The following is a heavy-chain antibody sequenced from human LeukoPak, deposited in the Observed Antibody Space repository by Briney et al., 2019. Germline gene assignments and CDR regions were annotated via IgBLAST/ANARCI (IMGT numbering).Heavy chain of an antibody. CDR2: ISSSSSTI. V-gene: IGHV3-48*01. CDR3: ARSSGSYYSYRGFDY. J-gene: IGHJ4*02. CDR1: GFTFSSYN. Sequence: GGSLRLSCAASGFTFSSYNMNWVRQAPGKGLEWVSYISSSSSTIYYADSVKGRFTISRDNAKNSLYLQMNSLRAEDTAVYYCARSSGSYYSYRGFDYWGQGTLVTVSS. D-gene: IGHD1-26*01.